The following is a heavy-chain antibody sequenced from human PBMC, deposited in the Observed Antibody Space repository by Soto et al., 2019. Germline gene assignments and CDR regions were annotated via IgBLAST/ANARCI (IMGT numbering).Heavy chain of an antibody. V-gene: IGHV4-59*01. J-gene: IGHJ4*02. CDR3: ARVSVEVAGTEFDY. CDR2: IYYSGST. CDR1: GGSISSYY. Sequence: TLSLTCTVSGGSISSYYWSWIRQPPGKGLEWIGYIYYSGSTNYNPSLKSRVTISVDTSKNQFSLKLSSVTAADTAVYYCARVSVEVAGTEFDYWGQGTLVTVSS. D-gene: IGHD6-19*01.